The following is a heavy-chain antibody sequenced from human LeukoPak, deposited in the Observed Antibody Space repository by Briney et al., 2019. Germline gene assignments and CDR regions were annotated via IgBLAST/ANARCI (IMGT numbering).Heavy chain of an antibody. D-gene: IGHD4-11*01. Sequence: ASVKVSCKASGYTFTHYAVHWVRQAPGQRLEWMGWTNVGNDYTESSQKFQDRLTITSDTTATTVYMELSSLRSEDTAVYYCARDDFSTYSGLNYFDYWGQGSLVTVSS. J-gene: IGHJ4*02. CDR1: GYTFTHYA. CDR2: TNVGNDYT. CDR3: ARDDFSTYSGLNYFDY. V-gene: IGHV1-3*01.